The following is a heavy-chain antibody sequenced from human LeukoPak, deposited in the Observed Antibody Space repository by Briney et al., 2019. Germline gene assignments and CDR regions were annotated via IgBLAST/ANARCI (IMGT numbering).Heavy chain of an antibody. D-gene: IGHD3-22*01. CDR3: ARLSYYDNDGFHYYFDY. CDR2: FYHSGST. V-gene: IGHV4-30-2*01. J-gene: IGHJ4*02. Sequence: SETLSLTCAVSGGSISSGGYSWGWIRQPPGKGLEWIAYFYHSGSTYYNPSLKSRVTISLDRSKNQFSLKLSSVTAADTAVYYCARLSYYDNDGFHYYFDYWGQGTLVTVSS. CDR1: GGSISSGGYS.